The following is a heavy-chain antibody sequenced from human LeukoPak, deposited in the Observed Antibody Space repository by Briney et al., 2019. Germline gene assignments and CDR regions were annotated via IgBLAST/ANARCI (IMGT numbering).Heavy chain of an antibody. V-gene: IGHV1-18*01. D-gene: IGHD3-22*01. CDR3: ARGFPPRRNYDSSGYYSYYFDY. CDR1: GYTFTSYG. CDR2: ISAYNGHT. Sequence: ASVKVSCKASGYTFTSYGISWVRQAPGQGVEWMGWISAYNGHTKYEQKFQGRVTMTTETSTSTAYMELRSLRSDDTAVYYCARGFPPRRNYDSSGYYSYYFDYWGQGTLVTVSS. J-gene: IGHJ4*02.